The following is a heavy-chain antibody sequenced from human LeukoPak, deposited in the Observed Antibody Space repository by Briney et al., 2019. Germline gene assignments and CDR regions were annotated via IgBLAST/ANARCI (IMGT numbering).Heavy chain of an antibody. V-gene: IGHV1-18*01. Sequence: ASVKVSCKASGYTFTSYGISWVRQAPGQWLEWMGWISAYNGNTNYAQKLQGRVTMTTDTSTSTAYMELRSLRSDDTAVYYCARSYGYNYYYYYYMDVWGKGTTVTVSS. CDR3: ARSYGYNYYYYYYMDV. CDR2: ISAYNGNT. CDR1: GYTFTSYG. D-gene: IGHD5-18*01. J-gene: IGHJ6*03.